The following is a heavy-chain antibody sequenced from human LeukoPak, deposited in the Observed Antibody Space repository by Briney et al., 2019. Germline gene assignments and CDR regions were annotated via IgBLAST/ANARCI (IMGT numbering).Heavy chain of an antibody. CDR1: GGSISPYY. CDR2: IFHTGSGST. D-gene: IGHD4-23*01. Sequence: PSETLSLTCTVSGGSISPYYWSWIRQPPGKGLEWIGYIFHTGSGSTSHNPSLKSRVTISVDTSKNQFSLNLNSVTAADTAVYYCAGRPEDYGGNSGYWGQGTLVTVSS. V-gene: IGHV4-59*08. CDR3: AGRPEDYGGNSGY. J-gene: IGHJ4*02.